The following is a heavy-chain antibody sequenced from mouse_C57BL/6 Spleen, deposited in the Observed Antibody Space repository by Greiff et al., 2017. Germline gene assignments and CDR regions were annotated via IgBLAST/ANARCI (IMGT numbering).Heavy chain of an antibody. D-gene: IGHD1-1*01. J-gene: IGHJ1*03. Sequence: VQLQQSGAELVMPGASVKLSCKASGYTFTSYWMHWVKQRPGKGLEWIGVIDPSDSYTNYTQKFKGQSTLTVDKSSSTAYMQLSSLTSEDSAVYYCARRSSYPWYFDDWGKGTTVTVSS. CDR2: IDPSDSYT. CDR1: GYTFTSYW. V-gene: IGHV1-69*01. CDR3: ARRSSYPWYFDD.